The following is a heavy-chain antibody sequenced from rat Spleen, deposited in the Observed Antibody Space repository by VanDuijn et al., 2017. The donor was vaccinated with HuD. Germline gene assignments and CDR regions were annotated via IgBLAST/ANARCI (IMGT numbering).Heavy chain of an antibody. CDR3: AMSGYYSGYTRLMDA. Sequence: EVQLQESGPGLVKPSQSLSLTCSVTGYSIKSSYRWNWIRKFPGNKLEWMGYINSAGSTNYNPSLNSRISITRDTSKSHVVMQVNSVTTEDTATYFGAMSGYYSGYTRLMDAWGQGASVTVSS. CDR1: GYSIKSSYR. V-gene: IGHV3-3*01. CDR2: INSAGST. J-gene: IGHJ4*01. D-gene: IGHD1-2*01.